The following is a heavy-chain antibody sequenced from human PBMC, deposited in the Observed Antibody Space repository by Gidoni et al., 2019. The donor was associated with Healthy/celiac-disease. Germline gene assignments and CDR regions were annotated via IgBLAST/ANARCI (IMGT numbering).Heavy chain of an antibody. Sequence: QVQLQESGPGLVKPAQTLSLTCTVPGGSISSGDYYWSWIRQPPGKGLEWMGYIYYSGSTYYNPSLKSRVTISVDTSKNQFSLKLSSVTAADTAVYYCARTLRYCSSTSCYGDWFDPWGQGTLVTVSS. D-gene: IGHD2-2*01. CDR3: ARTLRYCSSTSCYGDWFDP. J-gene: IGHJ5*02. CDR2: IYYSGST. CDR1: GGSISSGDYY. V-gene: IGHV4-30-4*01.